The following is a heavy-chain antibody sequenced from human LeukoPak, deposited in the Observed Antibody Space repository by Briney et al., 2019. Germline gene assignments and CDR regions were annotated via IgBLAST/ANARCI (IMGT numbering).Heavy chain of an antibody. D-gene: IGHD5-12*01. CDR3: ARDRFGYSGYDPMGRSWYFDY. J-gene: IGHJ4*02. CDR1: GYTFTGYG. Sequence: ASVKVSCKASGYTFTGYGISWVRQAPGQGLEWMGWISAYNGNTNYAQKLQGRVTMTTDTSTSTAYMELRSLRSDDTAVYYCARDRFGYSGYDPMGRSWYFDYWGQGTLVTVSS. V-gene: IGHV1-18*01. CDR2: ISAYNGNT.